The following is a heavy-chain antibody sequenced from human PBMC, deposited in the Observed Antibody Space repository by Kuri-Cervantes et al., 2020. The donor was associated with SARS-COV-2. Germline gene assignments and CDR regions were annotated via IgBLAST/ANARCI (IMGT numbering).Heavy chain of an antibody. CDR2: ISANNGNT. D-gene: IGHD3-10*01. Sequence: ASVKVSCKASGYTFPSYGISWVRQAPGQNLEWMGWISANNGNTNYAQKFEGRVTMTTDTSTSTAYMELRSLRSDDTAVYYCARELWFGELSPNWFDPWGQGTLVTVSS. J-gene: IGHJ5*02. CDR1: GYTFPSYG. V-gene: IGHV1-18*01. CDR3: ARELWFGELSPNWFDP.